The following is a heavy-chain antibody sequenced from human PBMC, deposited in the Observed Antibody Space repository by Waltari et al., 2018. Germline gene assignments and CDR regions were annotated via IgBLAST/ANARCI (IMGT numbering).Heavy chain of an antibody. D-gene: IGHD6-13*01. CDR1: GGSISSYY. V-gene: IGHV4-59*01. CDR2: IYYSGST. CDR3: ARAEGSSWYFLDY. Sequence: QVQLQESGPGLVKPSETLSLTCTVSGGSISSYYWSWIRQPPGKGLEWIGYIYYSGSTNYNPSRKSRVTISVDTSKNQFSLKLSSVTAADTAVYYCARAEGSSWYFLDYWGQGTLVTVSS. J-gene: IGHJ4*02.